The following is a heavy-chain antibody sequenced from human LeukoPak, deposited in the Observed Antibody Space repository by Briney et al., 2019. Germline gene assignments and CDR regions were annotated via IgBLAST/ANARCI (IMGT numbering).Heavy chain of an antibody. V-gene: IGHV3-23*01. CDR3: ANPAGYSSSWYNFDYLDY. CDR2: ISGSGGST. Sequence: GSLRLSCAASGFTFSSYAMSWVRQAPGKGLEWVSAISGSGGSTYYADSVKGRFTISRDNSKNTLYLQMNSLRAEDTAVYYCANPAGYSSSWYNFDYLDYWGQGTLVTVSS. D-gene: IGHD6-13*01. J-gene: IGHJ4*02. CDR1: GFTFSSYA.